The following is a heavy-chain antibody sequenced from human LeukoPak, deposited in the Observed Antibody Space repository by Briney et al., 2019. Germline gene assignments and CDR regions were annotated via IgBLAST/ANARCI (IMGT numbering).Heavy chain of an antibody. V-gene: IGHV3-21*04. D-gene: IGHD6-6*01. CDR2: ISRSSAYI. J-gene: IGHJ4*02. CDR1: GFTLSSYS. Sequence: GGSLRLSCAASGFTLSSYSMNWVRQAPGKGLEWVSSISRSSAYIYYADSVKGRFTISRDNAKNSLYLQMNSLRAEDTAVYYCAKAGDSSPSPLFLDWGQGTLVTVSS. CDR3: AKAGDSSPSPLFLD.